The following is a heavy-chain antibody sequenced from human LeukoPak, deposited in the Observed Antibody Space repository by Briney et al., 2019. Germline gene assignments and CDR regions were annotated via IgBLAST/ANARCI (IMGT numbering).Heavy chain of an antibody. CDR3: ARVVGLTGYSSSWYSGYYYYMDV. Sequence: SVKVSCKASGGTFSSYAISWVRQAPGQGLEWMGGIIPIFGTTNYAQKFQDRVTITADKSTSTAYTELSSLRSEDTAVYYCARVVGLTGYSSSWYSGYYYYMDVWGKGTTVTVSS. J-gene: IGHJ6*03. D-gene: IGHD6-13*01. CDR2: IIPIFGTT. V-gene: IGHV1-69*06. CDR1: GGTFSSYA.